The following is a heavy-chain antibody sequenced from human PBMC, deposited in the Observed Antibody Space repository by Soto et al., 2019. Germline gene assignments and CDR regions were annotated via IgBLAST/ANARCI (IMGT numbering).Heavy chain of an antibody. CDR2: ISSSSSTI. CDR3: ARDDSAQPPYYYYGMDV. J-gene: IGHJ6*02. D-gene: IGHD1-1*01. V-gene: IGHV3-48*02. Sequence: PGGSLRLSCAASGFTFSSYSMNWVRQAPGKGLEWVSYISSSSSTIYYADSVKSRFTISRDNAKNSLYLQMNSLRDEDTAVYYCARDDSAQPPYYYYGMDVWGQGTTVTVSS. CDR1: GFTFSSYS.